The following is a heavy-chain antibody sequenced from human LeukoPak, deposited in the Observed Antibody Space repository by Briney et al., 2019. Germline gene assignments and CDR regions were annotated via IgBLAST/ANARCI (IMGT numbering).Heavy chain of an antibody. CDR3: AREGEYYYGSGLDY. V-gene: IGHV4-38-2*02. CDR2: IYHSGST. D-gene: IGHD3-10*01. J-gene: IGHJ4*02. CDR1: GYSISSGYY. Sequence: SETLSLTCTVSGYSISSGYYWGWIRPPPGKGLEWIGSIYHSGSTYYNPSLKSRVTISVDTSKNQSSLKLSSVTAADTAVYYCAREGEYYYGSGLDYWGQGTLVTVSS.